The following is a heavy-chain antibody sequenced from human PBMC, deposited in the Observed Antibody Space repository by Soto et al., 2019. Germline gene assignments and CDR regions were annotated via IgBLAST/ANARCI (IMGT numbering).Heavy chain of an antibody. D-gene: IGHD3-22*01. CDR3: AREHGFTYYYDSSGYYDNTHFDY. Sequence: GASVKVSCKASGYTFTSYAMHWVRQAPGQRLEWMGWINAGNGNTKYSQKFQGRVTITRDTSASTAYMELSSLRSEDTAVYYCAREHGFTYYYDSSGYYDNTHFDYWGQGTLVTVSS. CDR1: GYTFTSYA. V-gene: IGHV1-3*01. CDR2: INAGNGNT. J-gene: IGHJ4*02.